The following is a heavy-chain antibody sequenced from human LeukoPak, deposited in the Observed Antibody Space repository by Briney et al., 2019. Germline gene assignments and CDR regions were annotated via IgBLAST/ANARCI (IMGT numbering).Heavy chain of an antibody. CDR2: ISRIGSEK. J-gene: IGHJ4*02. CDR3: AKSSSYYYYGSGSSFDY. Sequence: TGGSLRLSCAASGFIFGDYAMSWVRQAPGKGLEWVSAISRIGSEKFYADSVKGRFTISRDNSKNTLYLQMNSLRAEDTAVYYCAKSSSYYYYGSGSSFDYWGQGTLVTVSS. D-gene: IGHD3-10*01. V-gene: IGHV3-23*01. CDR1: GFIFGDYA.